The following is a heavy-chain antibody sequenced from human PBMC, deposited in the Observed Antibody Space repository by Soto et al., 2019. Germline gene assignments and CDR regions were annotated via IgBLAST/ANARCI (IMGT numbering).Heavy chain of an antibody. CDR3: ARVSGYGNFAY. J-gene: IGHJ4*02. V-gene: IGHV4-59*01. Sequence: SGSLSLTFTVCGCSISSYYWSWIRQPPGKGLEWIGYIYYSGSTNYNPSLKSRVTISVDTSKNQFSLKLSSVTAADTAVYYCARVSGYGNFAYWGQGTLVTVSS. CDR2: IYYSGST. CDR1: GCSISSYY. D-gene: IGHD5-12*01.